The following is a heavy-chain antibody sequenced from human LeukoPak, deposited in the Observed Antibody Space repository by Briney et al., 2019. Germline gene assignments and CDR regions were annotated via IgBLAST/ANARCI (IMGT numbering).Heavy chain of an antibody. CDR3: VSYYDFWSGYYRGTGMDV. J-gene: IGHJ6*02. D-gene: IGHD3-3*01. CDR2: IYYSGST. V-gene: IGHV4-39*01. CDR1: GGSISSSSYY. Sequence: SETLSLTCTVSGGSISSSSYYWGWIRQPPGTGLEWLGSIYYSGSTYYNPSLKSRVTISVDTSKNQFSLKLSSVTAADTAVYYCVSYYDFWSGYYRGTGMDVWGQGTTVTVSS.